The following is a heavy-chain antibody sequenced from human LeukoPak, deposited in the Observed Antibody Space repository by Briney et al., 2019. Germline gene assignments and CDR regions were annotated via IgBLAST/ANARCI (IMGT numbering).Heavy chain of an antibody. Sequence: GGSLRLSCAASGFTFSSCGMDRVRQAPGKELEWVAVISDDGSNKYYSDSVKGPFTLPRDNSKNTLYPQMTSLRAEDTAVYYCAKVDYYDSSGYGLDYWGQGTLVTVSS. D-gene: IGHD3-22*01. J-gene: IGHJ4*02. CDR2: ISDDGSNK. CDR3: AKVDYYDSSGYGLDY. CDR1: GFTFSSCG. V-gene: IGHV3-30*18.